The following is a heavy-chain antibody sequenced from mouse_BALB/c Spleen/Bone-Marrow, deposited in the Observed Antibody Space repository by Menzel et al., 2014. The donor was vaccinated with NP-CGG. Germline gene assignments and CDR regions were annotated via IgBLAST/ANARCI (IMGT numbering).Heavy chain of an antibody. D-gene: IGHD1-1*01. CDR1: GYTFTSYW. J-gene: IGHJ1*01. Sequence: QVQLQQSGAELVKPGASVKLSCKPSGYTFTSYWIHWVKQRPGQGLEWTGEINPVNGRNDYNEKFKNKATLTVDKSSSTAYMQLSSLTSEDSAVYYCTRYYSWYFDVWGAGTTVTVSS. CDR3: TRYYSWYFDV. V-gene: IGHV1S81*02. CDR2: INPVNGRN.